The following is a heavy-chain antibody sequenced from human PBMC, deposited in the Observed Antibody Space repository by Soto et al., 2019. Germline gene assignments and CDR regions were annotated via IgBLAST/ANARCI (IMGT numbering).Heavy chain of an antibody. V-gene: IGHV3-53*01. CDR2: INSGGST. CDR3: ARDIRLGPAEAGK. CDR1: GFTVSSNY. D-gene: IGHD7-27*01. Sequence: EVQLVESGGGLIQPGGSLRLSCAASGFTVSSNYVTWVRQAPGKGLEWVSLINSGGSTYYADSVKGRFIISRENSKNTVYLQMNSLRADETAMYYCARDIRLGPAEAGKWGQGTLVTVSS. J-gene: IGHJ4*02.